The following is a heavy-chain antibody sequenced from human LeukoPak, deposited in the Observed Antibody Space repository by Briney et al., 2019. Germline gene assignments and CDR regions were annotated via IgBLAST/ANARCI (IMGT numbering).Heavy chain of an antibody. CDR2: INPNSGGT. CDR1: GYTFTGYY. D-gene: IGHD5-18*01. CDR3: AREDGYSYAFDY. Sequence: ASVKVSCKASGYTFTGYYMHWVRQAPGQGLEWMGWINPNSGGTNYAQKFQGRVTMTRDTSISTAYMELSRLRSDDTAVYYCAREDGYSYAFDYWGQGTLVTVSS. J-gene: IGHJ4*02. V-gene: IGHV1-2*02.